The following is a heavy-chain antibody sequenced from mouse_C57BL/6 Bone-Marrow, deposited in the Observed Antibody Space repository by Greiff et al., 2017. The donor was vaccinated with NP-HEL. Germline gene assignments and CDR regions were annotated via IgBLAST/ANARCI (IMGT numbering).Heavy chain of an antibody. J-gene: IGHJ2*01. D-gene: IGHD1-1*01. Sequence: QDGAELVKPGDSVKMSCTASGYTFTSYWITWVKQCPGQGLEWLGDIYPGSGSTNYNEKFKSKATLTVDTSSSTAYMQLRSLTCEESAIYNCARSGWGYYYGSSQYDFDYWGQGTTLTVSS. CDR2: IYPGSGST. CDR1: GYTFTSYW. CDR3: ARSGWGYYYGSSQYDFDY. V-gene: IGHV1-55*01.